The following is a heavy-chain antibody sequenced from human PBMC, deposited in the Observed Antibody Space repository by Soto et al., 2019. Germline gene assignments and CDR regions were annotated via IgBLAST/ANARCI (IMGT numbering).Heavy chain of an antibody. J-gene: IGHJ5*02. D-gene: IGHD2-2*01. CDR3: AGENIVVVPAAMMDWFDP. V-gene: IGHV4-39*01. Sequence: QLQLQESGPGLVKPSETLSLTCTVSGGSISSSSYYWGWIRQPPGKGLEWIGSIYYSGSTYYNPSLKSRVTLSVDTSKNQFSLKLSSVTAADTAVYYCAGENIVVVPAAMMDWFDPWGQGTLVTVSS. CDR1: GGSISSSSYY. CDR2: IYYSGST.